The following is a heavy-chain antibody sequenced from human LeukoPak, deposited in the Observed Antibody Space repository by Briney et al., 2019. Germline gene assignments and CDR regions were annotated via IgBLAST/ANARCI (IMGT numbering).Heavy chain of an antibody. CDR1: GYTFTSYG. V-gene: IGHV1-2*02. D-gene: IGHD3-10*01. J-gene: IGHJ4*02. CDR2: INPNSGGT. Sequence: ASVKVSCKASGYTFTSYGISWVRQAPGQGLEWMGWINPNSGGTNYAQKFQGRVTMNRDTSISTAYMELSRLRSDDTAVYYCAARSMVRGVIIGDYWGQGTLVTVSS. CDR3: AARSMVRGVIIGDY.